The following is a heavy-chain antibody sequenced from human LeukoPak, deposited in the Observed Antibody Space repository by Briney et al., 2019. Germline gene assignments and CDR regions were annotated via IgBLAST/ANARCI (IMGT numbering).Heavy chain of an antibody. CDR3: ATGTLTMVRGVRYYYYYMDV. D-gene: IGHD3-10*01. Sequence: SETLSLTCTVSGVSISSGDYYWSWIRQPPGKGLEWIGYIYYSGSTYYNPSLKSRVTISVDTSKNQFSLKLSSVTAADTAVYYCATGTLTMVRGVRYYYYYMDVWGKGTTVTVSS. CDR1: GVSISSGDYY. V-gene: IGHV4-30-4*08. CDR2: IYYSGST. J-gene: IGHJ6*03.